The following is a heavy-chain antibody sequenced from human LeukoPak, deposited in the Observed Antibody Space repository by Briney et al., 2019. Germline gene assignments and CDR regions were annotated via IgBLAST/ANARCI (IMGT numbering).Heavy chain of an antibody. Sequence: NASETLSLTCSVSSVSTNSGPYYRRSTRQPAGKVLWRNRRIYDTESTNYNPSPKSRVTISVDTSTNEFSLTLSSVNTADKSVSYCSVSNIVYSDASTVSPWGEGTRVIVST. J-gene: IGHJ4*02. CDR1: SVSTNSGPYY. V-gene: IGHV4-61*02. D-gene: IGHD5-12*01. CDR3: SVSNIVYSDASTVSP. CDR2: IYDTEST.